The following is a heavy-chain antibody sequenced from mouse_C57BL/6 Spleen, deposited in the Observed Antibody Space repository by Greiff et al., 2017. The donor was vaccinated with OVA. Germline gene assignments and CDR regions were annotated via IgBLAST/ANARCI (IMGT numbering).Heavy chain of an antibody. V-gene: IGHV5-12*01. D-gene: IGHD2-3*01. CDR3: ANDGQGAMDY. CDR1: GFTFSDYY. Sequence: EVHLVESGGGLVQPGGSLKLSCAASGFTFSDYYMYWVRQTPEKRLEWVAYISNGGGSTYYPDTVKGRFTISRDNAKNTLYLQMSRLKSEDTAMYYCANDGQGAMDYWGQGTSVTVSS. J-gene: IGHJ4*01. CDR2: ISNGGGST.